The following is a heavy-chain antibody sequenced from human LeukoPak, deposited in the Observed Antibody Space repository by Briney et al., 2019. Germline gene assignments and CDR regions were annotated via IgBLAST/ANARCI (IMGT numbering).Heavy chain of an antibody. CDR2: ISGGGGGT. Sequence: GGSLRLSCAASGFTFSSYALNWARQAPGKGLEWVSGISGGGGGTYYADSVKGRFTISRDNAKSTLYLQMNSLRAEDTAVYYCAKVSRYCSSTSCDRGAFDIWGQGTMVTVSS. D-gene: IGHD2-2*01. CDR1: GFTFSSYA. V-gene: IGHV3-23*01. J-gene: IGHJ3*02. CDR3: AKVSRYCSSTSCDRGAFDI.